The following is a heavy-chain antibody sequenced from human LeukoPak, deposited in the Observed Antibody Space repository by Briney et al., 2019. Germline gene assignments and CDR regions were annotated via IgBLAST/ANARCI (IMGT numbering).Heavy chain of an antibody. CDR2: IDAEGSGT. CDR3: ARGSGEGATDY. Sequence: GGSLRLSCAASGFTFSSHWMHWVRQAPGKGLVGISRIDAEGSGTTYVDSVKGRFTISRDNAKSTLYLQMYSLRAEDTAVYYCARGSGEGATDYWGQGTLVTVSS. V-gene: IGHV3-74*01. CDR1: GFTFSSHW. J-gene: IGHJ4*02. D-gene: IGHD1-26*01.